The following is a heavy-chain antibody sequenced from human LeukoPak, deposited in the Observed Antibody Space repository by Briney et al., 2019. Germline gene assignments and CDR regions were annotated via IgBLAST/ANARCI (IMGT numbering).Heavy chain of an antibody. CDR2: INPNSGGT. D-gene: IGHD2-2*01. J-gene: IGHJ5*02. CDR1: GYTFTGYY. Sequence: ASVKVSCKASGYTFTGYYMHWVRQAPGQGLEWMGWINPNSGGTSYAQKFQGRVTMTRDTSISTAYMELSRLRSDDTAVYYCARAKYCSSTSCYSPAYSWFDPWGQGTLVTVSS. CDR3: ARAKYCSSTSCYSPAYSWFDP. V-gene: IGHV1-2*02.